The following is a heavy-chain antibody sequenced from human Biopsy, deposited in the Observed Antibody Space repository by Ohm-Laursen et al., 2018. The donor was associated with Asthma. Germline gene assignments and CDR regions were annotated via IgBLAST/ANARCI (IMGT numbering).Heavy chain of an antibody. CDR2: LHSTGST. Sequence: SDTLSLTCTVSPGPINVYYWIWIPRFPGKALECIGYLHSTGSTRFNPSLKSRLTISVDTSVDQVSLKLTSVTTAGTAVYYCARATSTWSQSGPHYFDHWGQGTLVTVSS. CDR3: ARATSTWSQSGPHYFDH. CDR1: PGPINVYY. J-gene: IGHJ4*02. V-gene: IGHV4-59*07. D-gene: IGHD6-13*01.